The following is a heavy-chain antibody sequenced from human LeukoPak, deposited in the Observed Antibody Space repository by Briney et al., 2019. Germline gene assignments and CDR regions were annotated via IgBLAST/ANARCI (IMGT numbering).Heavy chain of an antibody. CDR1: GFTFSSYW. D-gene: IGHD1-7*01. Sequence: GGSLRLSCAASGFTFSSYWMHWVCQTPGKWLVWVSRINGDGSSTSYADSVKGRFTLSRDNAKNKLYLQMNSLRAEDTAVYYCAVGTKPLSYHFFDYWGQGALVTVSS. CDR2: INGDGSST. J-gene: IGHJ4*02. CDR3: AVGTKPLSYHFFDY. V-gene: IGHV3-74*01.